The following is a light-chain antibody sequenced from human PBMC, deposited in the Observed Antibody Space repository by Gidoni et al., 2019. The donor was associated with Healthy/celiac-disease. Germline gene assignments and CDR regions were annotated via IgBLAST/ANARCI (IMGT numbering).Light chain of an antibody. CDR1: QSISSY. V-gene: IGKV1-39*01. CDR3: QQSYSTPWT. Sequence: DIQMTQSPSSLSASVGYRVTITCRASQSISSYLNWYQQKPGKDPKLLIYAASSLQRGVPSRFSGSGSGTDFTLTISSLQPEDFATYYCQQSYSTPWTFGQGTKVEIK. J-gene: IGKJ1*01. CDR2: AAS.